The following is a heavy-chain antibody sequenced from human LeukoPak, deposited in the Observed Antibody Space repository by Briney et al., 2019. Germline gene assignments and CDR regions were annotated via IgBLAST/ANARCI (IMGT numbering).Heavy chain of an antibody. D-gene: IGHD3-22*01. Sequence: GGSLRLSCAASGFTFSSYGMHWVLQAPGKGLEWVAFIRYDGSNKYYADSVKGRFTISRDNSKNTLYLQMNSLRAEDTAVYYCAKESDYYDSSGYSFDYWGQGTLVTVSS. CDR1: GFTFSSYG. J-gene: IGHJ4*02. CDR3: AKESDYYDSSGYSFDY. CDR2: IRYDGSNK. V-gene: IGHV3-30*02.